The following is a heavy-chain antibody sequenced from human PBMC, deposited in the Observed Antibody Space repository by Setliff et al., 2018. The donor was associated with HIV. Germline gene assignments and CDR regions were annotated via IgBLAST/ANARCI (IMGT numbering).Heavy chain of an antibody. D-gene: IGHD3-22*01. V-gene: IGHV3-7*01. Sequence: PGGSLRLSCAASGFTFNNYWMAWVRQAPGKGLEWVGNINQDGSEKNYVDSVKGRFSISRDNAENSLYLQMSSLRAEDTAVYYCAKIQNPQGYYYDSSGYYPHPGSPDYWGQGTLVTVSS. CDR2: INQDGSEK. CDR1: GFTFNNYW. J-gene: IGHJ4*02. CDR3: AKIQNPQGYYYDSSGYYPHPGSPDY.